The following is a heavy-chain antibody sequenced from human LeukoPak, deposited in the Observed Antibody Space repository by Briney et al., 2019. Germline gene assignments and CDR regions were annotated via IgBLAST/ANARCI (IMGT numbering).Heavy chain of an antibody. D-gene: IGHD2-2*01. CDR1: GGTFSSYA. V-gene: IGHV1-69*05. J-gene: IGHJ4*02. Sequence: SVKVSCKASGGTFSSYAFSWVRQAPGQGLEWMGGIIPIFGTANYAQKFQGRVTITTDESTSTAYMELSSLRSEDTAVYYCASSPLKRMPFDYWGQGTLVTVSS. CDR2: IIPIFGTA. CDR3: ASSPLKRMPFDY.